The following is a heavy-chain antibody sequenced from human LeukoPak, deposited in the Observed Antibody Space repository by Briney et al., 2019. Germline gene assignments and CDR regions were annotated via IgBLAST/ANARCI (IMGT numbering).Heavy chain of an antibody. Sequence: PGGSLRLSCAASGFTFSDHYMSWIRQAPGKGLEWVSYISSSSSYTNYADSVKGRFTISRDNAKKSLYLQMNSLRAEDTAVYYCAKGASTSGYYYFDYWGQGTLVTVSS. J-gene: IGHJ4*02. V-gene: IGHV3-11*06. CDR2: ISSSSSYT. CDR3: AKGASTSGYYYFDY. CDR1: GFTFSDHY. D-gene: IGHD3-22*01.